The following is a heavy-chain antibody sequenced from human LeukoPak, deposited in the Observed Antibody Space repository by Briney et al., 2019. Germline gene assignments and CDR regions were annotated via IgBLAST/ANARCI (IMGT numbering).Heavy chain of an antibody. CDR1: GGSISSYY. J-gene: IGHJ5*02. CDR3: ARLSGTRGEGWFDP. CDR2: IYYSGST. D-gene: IGHD3-16*01. Sequence: SETLSLTCTVSGGSISSYYWSWIRQPPGKGLEWIGYIYYSGSTNYNPSLKSRVTISVDTSKNQFSLKLSSVTAADTAVYYCARLSGTRGEGWFDPWGQGTLVTVSS. V-gene: IGHV4-59*01.